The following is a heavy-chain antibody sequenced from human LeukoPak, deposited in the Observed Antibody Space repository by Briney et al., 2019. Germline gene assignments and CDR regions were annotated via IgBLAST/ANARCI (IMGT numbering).Heavy chain of an antibody. J-gene: IGHJ5*02. CDR1: GYTFTSYG. V-gene: IGHV1-18*01. CDR2: ISAYNGNT. CDR3: ARSMGPSYWFDP. D-gene: IGHD2/OR15-2a*01. Sequence: GASVKVSCKASGYTFTSYGISWVRQAPGQGLEWMGWISAYNGNTNYAQKLQGRVTMTTDTSTSTAYVELRSLRSDDTAVYYCARSMGPSYWFDPWGQGTLVTVSS.